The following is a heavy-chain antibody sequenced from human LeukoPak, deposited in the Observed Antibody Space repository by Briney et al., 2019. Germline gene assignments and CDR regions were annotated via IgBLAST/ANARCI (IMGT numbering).Heavy chain of an antibody. V-gene: IGHV4-59*08. CDR3: ARRLGYRSGYYFDY. J-gene: IGHJ4*02. CDR1: GGSISSYY. D-gene: IGHD5-18*01. CDR2: IYYSGST. Sequence: SETLSLTCNVSGGSISSYYWSWIRQSPGKGLEWIGYIYYSGSTNYSPSLKSRVTISLDTSKGQFSLKLSSVTAADTAIYYCARRLGYRSGYYFDYWGQGTLVTVSS.